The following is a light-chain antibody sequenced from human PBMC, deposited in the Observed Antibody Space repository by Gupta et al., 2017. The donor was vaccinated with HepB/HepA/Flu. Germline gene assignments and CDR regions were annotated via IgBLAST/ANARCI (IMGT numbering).Light chain of an antibody. CDR2: GNT. Sequence: QSVLTQPPSVSGAPGQRVTISCTGGSSNIGAGYDVHWYQQLPGIAPKLLIYGNTNRPSGVPDRFSGSKSGTSASLAITGLQAEDEADYYCQSYDSSLSGSVFGGGTKLTVL. J-gene: IGLJ2*01. V-gene: IGLV1-40*01. CDR3: QSYDSSLSGSV. CDR1: SSNIGAGYD.